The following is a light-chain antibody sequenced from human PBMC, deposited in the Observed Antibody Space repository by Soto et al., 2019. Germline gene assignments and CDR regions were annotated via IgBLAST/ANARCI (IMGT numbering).Light chain of an antibody. CDR2: WAS. CDR3: QQYYSTPRT. J-gene: IGKJ1*01. V-gene: IGKV4-1*01. CDR1: QSVLYSSNNKNY. Sequence: SVMTQSPDSLAVSLGERATINCKSSQSVLYSSNNKNYLAWYQQKPGQPPKLLIYWASTRESGVPDRFSVSGSGTDFTLTISSLQAEDVAVYYCQQYYSTPRTFGQGTKVESK.